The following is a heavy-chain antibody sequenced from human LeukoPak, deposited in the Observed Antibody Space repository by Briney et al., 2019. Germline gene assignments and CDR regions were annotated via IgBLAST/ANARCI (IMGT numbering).Heavy chain of an antibody. D-gene: IGHD1-26*01. CDR3: ARDRGGIVGDTNAFDI. J-gene: IGHJ3*02. CDR2: LHTSGST. Sequence: SETLSLTCAVYGGSFSGYYWSWVRQPAGKGLQWIGRLHTSGSTNYNPSLGSRVTISVDTSENQFSLKLSSMTAADTAVYYCARDRGGIVGDTNAFDIWGQGTMVTVSS. CDR1: GGSFSGYY. V-gene: IGHV4-4*07.